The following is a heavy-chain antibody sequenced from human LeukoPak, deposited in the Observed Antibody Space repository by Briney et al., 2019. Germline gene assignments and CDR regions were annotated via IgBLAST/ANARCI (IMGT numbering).Heavy chain of an antibody. D-gene: IGHD2-2*01. V-gene: IGHV3-48*01. J-gene: IGHJ4*02. CDR3: AKGPLRGTAAAIDY. Sequence: GGSLRLSCAASGFTLSDYYMNWVRQVPGKGLEWVGYISPTTTITGYADSVKGRFTISRDISTDTLWLQMDSLRTEDTAAYYCAKGPLRGTAAAIDYWGQGTLVTVSS. CDR1: GFTLSDYY. CDR2: ISPTTTIT.